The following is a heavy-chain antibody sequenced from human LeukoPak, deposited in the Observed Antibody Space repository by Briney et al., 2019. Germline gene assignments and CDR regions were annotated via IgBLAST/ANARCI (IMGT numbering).Heavy chain of an antibody. CDR2: IKEEGSQK. Sequence: GGSLRLSCAASGFTLSSYCMSWVRQAPGKGLEWLAKIKEEGSQKFYLASVKGRFTISRDNAKNSLYLHMNSLTAEDTAMYYCARDWVAGVPFDAFDIWGQGTMVSVSS. D-gene: IGHD3-10*01. V-gene: IGHV3-7*03. CDR3: ARDWVAGVPFDAFDI. J-gene: IGHJ3*02. CDR1: GFTLSSYC.